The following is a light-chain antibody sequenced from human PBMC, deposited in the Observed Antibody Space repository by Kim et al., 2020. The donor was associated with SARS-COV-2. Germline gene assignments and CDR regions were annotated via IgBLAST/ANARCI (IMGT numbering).Light chain of an antibody. CDR1: QSVTRNF. J-gene: IGKJ4*01. CDR2: GAS. Sequence: PPVALASLSGRASQSVTRNFLAWDQRKPGLAHRHLIYGASSTVTGSPDRFSCSGSGTDFTLSIKRLEPEDFAVYDCQQYGTSPETFGGGTKVDIK. V-gene: IGKV3-20*01. CDR3: QQYGTSPET.